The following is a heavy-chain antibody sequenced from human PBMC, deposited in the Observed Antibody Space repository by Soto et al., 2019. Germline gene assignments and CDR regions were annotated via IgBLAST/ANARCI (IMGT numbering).Heavy chain of an antibody. CDR1: GFTFNSYA. CDR3: VRKYPGTRPFDY. V-gene: IGHV3-23*01. D-gene: IGHD2-2*01. CDR2: IGTDGNT. J-gene: IGHJ4*01. Sequence: GGSLRLSYAASGFTFNSYAMNWVRQAPGKGLAWVSAIGTDGNTYYANSVEGRFTISRDNSRTTLYLQMNSLRVEDTALYYCVRKYPGTRPFDYWGQGTLVTVSS.